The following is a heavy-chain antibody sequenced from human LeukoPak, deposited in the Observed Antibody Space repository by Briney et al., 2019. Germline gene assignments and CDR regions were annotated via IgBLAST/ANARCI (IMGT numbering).Heavy chain of an antibody. CDR2: VSKDGSDI. V-gene: IGHV3-30*04. CDR3: AVLGVGVFDH. CDR1: GFTFSSYA. Sequence: GGSLRLSCAASGFTFSSYAMHWVRQAPGEGLEWVAAVSKDGSDIYYIDSVKGRFTISRDNSMNTVDLQMRSLRADDTAVYYCAVLGVGVFDHWGQGALVTVSS. D-gene: IGHD2-2*01. J-gene: IGHJ4*02.